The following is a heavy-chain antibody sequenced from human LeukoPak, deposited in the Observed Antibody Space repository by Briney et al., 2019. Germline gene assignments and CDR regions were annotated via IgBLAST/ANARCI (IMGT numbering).Heavy chain of an antibody. Sequence: SETLSLTCTVSGGSISRSSYYWGWIRQPPGRGLEWIGSIYYSGSTYYNPSLNSRVTISVDTSKNQFSLRLSSVTAADTAVYFCAREEIAAAHFDYWGQGTLVTVSS. CDR1: GGSISRSSYY. D-gene: IGHD6-13*01. J-gene: IGHJ4*02. CDR2: IYYSGST. CDR3: AREEIAAAHFDY. V-gene: IGHV4-39*07.